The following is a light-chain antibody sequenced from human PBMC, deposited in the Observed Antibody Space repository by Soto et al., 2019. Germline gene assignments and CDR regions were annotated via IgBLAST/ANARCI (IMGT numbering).Light chain of an antibody. CDR2: STN. CDR1: SGSVSTSYY. J-gene: IGLJ3*02. CDR3: VLYMGSGIWV. Sequence: QAVVTQEPSVSVSPGGTVTLTCGLSSGSVSTSYYPSWYQQTPGQAPRTLIYSTNTRSSGVPDRFSGSILGNKAALTITGAQVDDESNYYCVLYMGSGIWVFGGGTKLTVL. V-gene: IGLV8-61*01.